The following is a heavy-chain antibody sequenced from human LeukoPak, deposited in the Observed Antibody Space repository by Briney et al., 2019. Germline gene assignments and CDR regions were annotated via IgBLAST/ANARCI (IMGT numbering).Heavy chain of an antibody. J-gene: IGHJ5*02. Sequence: ASVKVFCKASGYSFTSNYIHWVRQAPGQGLEWMGMIYPRDGSTSYAQKFQGRVTMTEDTSTDTAYMELSSLRSEDTAVYYCATKGFNWNVWFDPWGQGTLVTVSS. V-gene: IGHV1-46*01. CDR3: ATKGFNWNVWFDP. D-gene: IGHD1-1*01. CDR1: GYSFTSNY. CDR2: IYPRDGST.